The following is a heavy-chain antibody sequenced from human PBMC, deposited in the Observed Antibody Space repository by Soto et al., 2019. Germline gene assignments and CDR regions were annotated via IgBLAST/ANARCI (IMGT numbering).Heavy chain of an antibody. Sequence: SETLSLTCTVSGGSISSYYWSWIRQPPGKGLEWIGYIYYSGSTNYNPSLKSRVTISVDTSKNQFSLKLSSVTAADTAVYYCARTEYYYDSSGYYYDYWFDTWGQGTLVTVSS. CDR3: ARTEYYYDSSGYYYDYWFDT. CDR2: IYYSGST. D-gene: IGHD3-22*01. CDR1: GGSISSYY. J-gene: IGHJ5*02. V-gene: IGHV4-59*01.